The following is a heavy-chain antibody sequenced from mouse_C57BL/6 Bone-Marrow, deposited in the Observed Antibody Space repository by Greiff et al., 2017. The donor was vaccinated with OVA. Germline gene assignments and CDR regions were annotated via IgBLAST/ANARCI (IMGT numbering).Heavy chain of an antibody. D-gene: IGHD1-1*01. Sequence: QVQLQQSGAELVKPGASVKISCKASGYAFSSYWMNWVKQRPGKGLEWIGQIYPGDGDTNYNGKFKGKATLTADKSSSTAYMQLSSLISEDSAVYFCARRGGSSLAWFAYWGQGTLVTVSA. CDR2: IYPGDGDT. J-gene: IGHJ3*01. CDR1: GYAFSSYW. V-gene: IGHV1-80*01. CDR3: ARRGGSSLAWFAY.